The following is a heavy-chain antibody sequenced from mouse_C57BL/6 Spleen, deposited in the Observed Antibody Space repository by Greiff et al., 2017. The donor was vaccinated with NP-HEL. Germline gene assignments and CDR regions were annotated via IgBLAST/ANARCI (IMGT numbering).Heavy chain of an antibody. CDR1: GYTFTSYW. CDR3: ARVWDYAMDY. V-gene: IGHV1-55*01. Sequence: VQLQQPGAELVKPGASVKMSCKASGYTFTSYWITWVKPRPGPGLEWIGDIYPGSGSTNYNEKFKSKATLTVDTSSSTAYMQLSSLTSEDSAVYYCARVWDYAMDYWGQGTSVTVSS. D-gene: IGHD2-10*02. CDR2: IYPGSGST. J-gene: IGHJ4*01.